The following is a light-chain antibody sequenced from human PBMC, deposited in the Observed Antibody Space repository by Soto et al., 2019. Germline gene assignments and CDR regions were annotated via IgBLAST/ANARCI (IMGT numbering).Light chain of an antibody. Sequence: DIQLAQSPSTLSASVGDRLIITCRATQSINWLAWYQQKPGKAPKLLIFEASRLEIGGPSRFGGSGSGTEFTLTISSLQPDDFGAYYCQHYDTYSPMWTFGQGTKVDVK. CDR2: EAS. CDR3: QHYDTYSPMWT. V-gene: IGKV1-5*03. J-gene: IGKJ1*01. CDR1: QSINW.